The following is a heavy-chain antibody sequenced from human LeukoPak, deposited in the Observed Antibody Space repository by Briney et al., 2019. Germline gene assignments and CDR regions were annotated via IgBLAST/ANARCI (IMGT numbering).Heavy chain of an antibody. D-gene: IGHD5-24*01. CDR1: GGAIISYY. CDR3: ARGRDRSKAGDH. J-gene: IGHJ4*02. Sequence: SETLSLTCSVSGGAIISYYWSWIRQPAGKGPEWIGRIYPTGNTDYNPSLKTRVTMTTDLSKKQFSLRLRSVTAAYTAFYYCARGRDRSKAGDHWGQGSLVTVSS. V-gene: IGHV4-4*07. CDR2: IYPTGNT.